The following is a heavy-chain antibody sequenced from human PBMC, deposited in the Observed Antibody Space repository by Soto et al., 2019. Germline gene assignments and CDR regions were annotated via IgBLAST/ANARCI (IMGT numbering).Heavy chain of an antibody. J-gene: IGHJ3*02. CDR1: GFSFDNFA. D-gene: IGHD6-19*01. V-gene: IGHV3-9*01. Sequence: ESGGGIVEPGRSLRLSCAASGFSFDNFAMHWVRQAPGKGLVWVSSISSNSGNIGYADSVKGRFTISRDNAKNSLYLEMNSLRVEDTALYYCAKGGSSSWLRDGLHIWGQGTMVTASS. CDR2: ISSNSGNI. CDR3: AKGGSSSWLRDGLHI.